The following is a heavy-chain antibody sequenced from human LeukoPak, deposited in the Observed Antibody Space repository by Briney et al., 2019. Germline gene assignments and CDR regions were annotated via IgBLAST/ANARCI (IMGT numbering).Heavy chain of an antibody. CDR1: GYSFSNYW. J-gene: IGHJ6*02. CDR3: ARSQAPYYYYYGMDV. V-gene: IGHV5-51*01. Sequence: GESLKISCKGSGYSFSNYWIGWVRQMPGKGLEWMGIIYPGDSDTSYSPSFQGQVTISADKSITPAYLQWSGLKASDTAMYYCARSQAPYYYYYGMDVWGQGTTVTVSS. D-gene: IGHD6-6*01. CDR2: IYPGDSDT.